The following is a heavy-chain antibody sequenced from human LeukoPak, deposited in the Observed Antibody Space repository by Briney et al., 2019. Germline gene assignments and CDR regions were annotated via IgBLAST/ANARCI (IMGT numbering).Heavy chain of an antibody. Sequence: GGSLRLSCTASGFTFSSYSMNWVRQAPGKGLEWVSYISSGSTTIYYADSVKGRFTISRDNAKNSLYLQMNSLRAEDTAVYYCVRTAGRDGGPNWGQGNLVTVSS. CDR2: ISSGSTTI. J-gene: IGHJ4*02. D-gene: IGHD2-21*02. CDR1: GFTFSSYS. V-gene: IGHV3-48*04. CDR3: VRTAGRDGGPN.